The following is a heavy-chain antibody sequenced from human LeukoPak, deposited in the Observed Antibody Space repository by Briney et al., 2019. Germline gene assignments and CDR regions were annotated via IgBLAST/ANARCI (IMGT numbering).Heavy chain of an antibody. Sequence: PSETLSLTCAVSGGSISSNSYYWGWIRQPPGKGLKWIGNIYYSGSTYYNSSLKSRVTISIDTSKNQVSLKMSSVTAADTAVYYCAKSGGYGLIDYWGQGTLVTVSS. CDR2: IYYSGST. D-gene: IGHD6-25*01. V-gene: IGHV4-39*01. CDR1: GGSISSNSYY. CDR3: AKSGGYGLIDY. J-gene: IGHJ4*01.